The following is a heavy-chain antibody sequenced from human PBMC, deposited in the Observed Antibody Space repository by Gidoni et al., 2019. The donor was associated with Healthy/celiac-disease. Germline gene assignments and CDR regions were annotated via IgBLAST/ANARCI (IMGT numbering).Heavy chain of an antibody. Sequence: EVQLVESGGGLVQPGGSLRLSCAASGFTFSSYWMSWVRQAPGKGLEWVANRKQDGSAKYYVESVEGRFTISRDNAKHSLYLQMNSLRAEDTAVYYCARGCITIFGVAPNAFDIWGQGTMVTVSS. CDR3: ARGCITIFGVAPNAFDI. CDR2: RKQDGSAK. J-gene: IGHJ3*02. V-gene: IGHV3-7*04. D-gene: IGHD3-3*01. CDR1: GFTFSSYW.